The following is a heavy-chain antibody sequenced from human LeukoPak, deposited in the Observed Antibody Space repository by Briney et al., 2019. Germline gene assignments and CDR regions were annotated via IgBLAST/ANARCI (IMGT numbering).Heavy chain of an antibody. D-gene: IGHD4-17*01. CDR3: AKDQDYGGYVFDY. CDR2: ISGSGGST. Sequence: GGSLRLSCAASGFTFSSYAMSWVRQAPGKGLEWVSAISGSGGSTYYADSVKGRFTISRDNSKNTLYPQMNSLRAEDTAVYYCAKDQDYGGYVFDYWGQGTLVTVSS. J-gene: IGHJ4*02. CDR1: GFTFSSYA. V-gene: IGHV3-23*01.